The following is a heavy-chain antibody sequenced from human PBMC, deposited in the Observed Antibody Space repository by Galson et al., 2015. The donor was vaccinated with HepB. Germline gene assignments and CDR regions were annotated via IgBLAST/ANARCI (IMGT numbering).Heavy chain of an antibody. CDR2: ISSSSSYI. CDR3: AREGGAMITFGGVIVMGAFDI. J-gene: IGHJ3*02. Sequence: LRLSCAASGFTFSSYSMNWVRQAPGKGLEWVSSISSSSSYIYYADSVKGRFTISRDNAKNSLYLQMNSLRAEDTAVYYCAREGGAMITFGGVIVMGAFDIWGQGTMVTVSS. D-gene: IGHD3-16*02. CDR1: GFTFSSYS. V-gene: IGHV3-21*01.